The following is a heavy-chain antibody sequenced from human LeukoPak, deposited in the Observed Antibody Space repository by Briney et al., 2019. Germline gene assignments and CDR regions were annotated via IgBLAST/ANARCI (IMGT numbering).Heavy chain of an antibody. Sequence: QPGGSLRLSCAASGFTFSNYAIHWVRQAPGKGLEWVAVISNDGSNKYYADSVKGRFTISRDNSKNTVYLQMNSLRAEDTAVYYCARDEMATTQRGYFDYWGQGTLVTVSS. J-gene: IGHJ4*02. CDR1: GFTFSNYA. CDR3: ARDEMATTQRGYFDY. D-gene: IGHD5-24*01. V-gene: IGHV3-30-3*01. CDR2: ISNDGSNK.